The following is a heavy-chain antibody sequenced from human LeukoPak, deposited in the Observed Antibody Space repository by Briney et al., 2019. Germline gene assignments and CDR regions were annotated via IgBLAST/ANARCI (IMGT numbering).Heavy chain of an antibody. CDR1: GGTFRNHA. D-gene: IGHD3-3*01. J-gene: IGHJ3*02. CDR2: IIHVFGFDTR. CDR3: VTMYYDSRSGYHDAFDI. Sequence: VSVWCKASGGTFRNHAIHWVRQTPGQGLVWMKGIIHVFGFDTRNYAQKFQGRVSITTDESTSTARMELNSLRVEDTAVYYCVTMYYDSRSGYHDAFDIWGQGTVVTVSS. V-gene: IGHV1-69*05.